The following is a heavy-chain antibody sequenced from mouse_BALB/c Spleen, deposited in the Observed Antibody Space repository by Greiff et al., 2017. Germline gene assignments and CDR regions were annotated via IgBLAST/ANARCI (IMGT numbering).Heavy chain of an antibody. V-gene: IGHV3-2*02. CDR1: GYSITSDYA. CDR3: AREYYYGDFDV. CDR2: ISYSGST. J-gene: IGHJ1*01. D-gene: IGHD1-1*01. Sequence: VQLKESGPGLVKPSQSLSLTCTVTGYSITSDYAWNWIRQFPGNKLEWMGYISYSGSTSYNPSLKSRISITRDTSKNQFFLQLNSVTTEDTATYYCAREYYYGDFDVWGAGTTVTVSS.